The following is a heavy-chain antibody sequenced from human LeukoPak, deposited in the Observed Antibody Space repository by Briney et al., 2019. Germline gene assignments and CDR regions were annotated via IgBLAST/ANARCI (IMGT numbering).Heavy chain of an antibody. V-gene: IGHV3-74*03. Sequence: PGGSLRLSCAASGFTFSRYWMHWVRQAPGKGLVWVSRVNNDGSSTTYADSVKGRFTISRDNAKNTLYLQMNNLRAEDSAVYYCPRARVTTGGFEYWGQGSLVTVSS. CDR3: PRARVTTGGFEY. CDR1: GFTFSRYW. CDR2: VNNDGSST. D-gene: IGHD4-17*01. J-gene: IGHJ4*02.